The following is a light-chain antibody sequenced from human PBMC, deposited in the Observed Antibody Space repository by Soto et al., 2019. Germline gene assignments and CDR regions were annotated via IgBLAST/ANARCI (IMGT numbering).Light chain of an antibody. J-gene: IGLJ3*02. V-gene: IGLV1-40*01. CDR1: SSNIGARHD. CDR3: QSYDISLSGWV. CDR2: RDS. Sequence: QSVLTQPPSVSGAPGQTVTISCTGSSSNIGARHDVHWYRQLPGTAPKLLIYRDSNRPSGVPDRFSGSKSGTSASLAITELQAEDEADYYCQSYDISLSGWVFGGGTKLTVL.